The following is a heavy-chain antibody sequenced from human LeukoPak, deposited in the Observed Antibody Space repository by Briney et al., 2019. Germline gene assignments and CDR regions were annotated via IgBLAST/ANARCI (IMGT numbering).Heavy chain of an antibody. J-gene: IGHJ6*03. CDR2: IKQDGSEK. Sequence: PGGSLRLSCAASGFTFSSYWMSWVRQAPGKGLEWVANIKQDGSEKYYVDSVKGRFTTSRDNAKNSLYLQMNSLRAEDTAVYYCAREDIVVVPAAMGGWDYYYYMDVWGKGTTVTVSS. CDR3: AREDIVVVPAAMGGWDYYYYMDV. CDR1: GFTFSSYW. V-gene: IGHV3-7*01. D-gene: IGHD2-2*01.